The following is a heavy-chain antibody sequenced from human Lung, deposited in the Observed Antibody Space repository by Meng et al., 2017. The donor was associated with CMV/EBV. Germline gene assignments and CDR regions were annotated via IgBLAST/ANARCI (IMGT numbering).Heavy chain of an antibody. CDR2: MNPNSGNT. CDR1: GYTFTSYD. D-gene: IGHD2-15*01. Sequence: AEGKKPGASGKVSCKAYGYTFTSYDINGVRQATGQGLEWMGWMNPNSGNTGYAQKFQGRVTMTRNTSISTAYMELSSLRSEDTAVYYCARGYCSGGSCPVFDPWGQGTLVTVSS. V-gene: IGHV1-8*01. CDR3: ARGYCSGGSCPVFDP. J-gene: IGHJ5*02.